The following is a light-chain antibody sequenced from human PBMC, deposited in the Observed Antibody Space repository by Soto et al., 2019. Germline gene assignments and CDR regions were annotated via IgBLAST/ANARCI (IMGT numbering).Light chain of an antibody. CDR1: QSVSSN. CDR3: QQYNNWPPLT. CDR2: GAS. J-gene: IGKJ4*01. Sequence: EIVLTQSPATLSVSPGERATLSCRASQSVSSNLAWYQQKPGQAPRLLIYGASTRATGIPARFSGSGSGTEFTLTISSLQSEAFAVYYCQQYNNWPPLTVGGGTKVEIK. V-gene: IGKV3-15*01.